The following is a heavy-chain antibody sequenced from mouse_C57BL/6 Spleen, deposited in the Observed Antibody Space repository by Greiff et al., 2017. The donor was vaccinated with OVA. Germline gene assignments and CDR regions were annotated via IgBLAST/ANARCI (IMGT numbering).Heavy chain of an antibody. Sequence: QVQLQQPGAELVKPGASVKMSCKASGYTFTSYWINWVKQRPGQGLEWIGDIYPGSGSTNYNEKFKSKATLTVDTSSSTAYMQLSSLTSEDSAVYYCAREAYTPYDGFADWGKGTPVTVSA. CDR3: AREAYTPYDGFAD. D-gene: IGHD2-10*01. V-gene: IGHV1-55*01. CDR2: IYPGSGST. CDR1: GYTFTSYW. J-gene: IGHJ3*01.